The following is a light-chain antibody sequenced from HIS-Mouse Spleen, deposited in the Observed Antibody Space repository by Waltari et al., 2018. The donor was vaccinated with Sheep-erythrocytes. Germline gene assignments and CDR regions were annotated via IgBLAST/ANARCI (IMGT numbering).Light chain of an antibody. CDR1: SSDVGSYNL. V-gene: IGLV2-23*01. J-gene: IGLJ3*02. CDR3: CSYAGSSTPWV. CDR2: EGI. Sequence: QSALTQPASVSGSPGQSITISCTGTSSDVGSYNLVSWYQQHPRKAPKLLIYEGIKRPSGISNRFSGSKSGNTASLTISGLQAEDEADYYCCSYAGSSTPWVFGGGTKLTVL.